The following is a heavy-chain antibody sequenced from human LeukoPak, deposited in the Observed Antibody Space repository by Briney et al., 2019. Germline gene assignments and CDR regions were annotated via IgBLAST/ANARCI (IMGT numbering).Heavy chain of an antibody. CDR3: VGVRWFGGSNWFDP. J-gene: IGHJ5*02. Sequence: GGSLRLSCAASGFTVSSNYMSWVRQAPGKGLEYVSGISSNGGSTYYADSVKGRFTISRDNSKNKLHLQMSSLRAEDTAVYYCVGVRWFGGSNWFDPWGQGTLVTVSS. CDR2: ISSNGGST. CDR1: GFTVSSNY. D-gene: IGHD3-10*01. V-gene: IGHV3-64D*09.